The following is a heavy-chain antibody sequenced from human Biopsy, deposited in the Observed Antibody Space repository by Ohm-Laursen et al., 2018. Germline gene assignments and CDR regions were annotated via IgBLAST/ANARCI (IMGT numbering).Heavy chain of an antibody. CDR1: GFPFTGFS. V-gene: IGHV3-21*04. CDR3: ATDGAGSYNEN. Sequence: SLRLSCAASGFPFTGFSMDWVRQAPGKGLGGISYISETSSHIYDADSVRGRFTVARDIAKNSLYLEMNNLTVEDTAVYYCATDGAGSYNENWGQGTLVSVSS. D-gene: IGHD3-10*01. CDR2: ISETSSHI. J-gene: IGHJ4*02.